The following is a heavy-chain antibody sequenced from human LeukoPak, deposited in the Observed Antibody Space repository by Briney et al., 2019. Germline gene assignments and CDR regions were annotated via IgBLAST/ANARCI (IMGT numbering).Heavy chain of an antibody. CDR1: GFTFSSYT. D-gene: IGHD2-21*02. CDR3: ARPLYCGGDCLDASDI. J-gene: IGHJ3*02. V-gene: IGHV3-21*01. Sequence: GGSLRLSCAASGFTFSSYTMSWVRQAPGKGLEWVSSISSSSSYTYYADSLKGRFTISRDNAKNSLYLQMNSLRAEDTAVYYCARPLYCGGDCLDASDIWGQGTMVTVSS. CDR2: ISSSSSYT.